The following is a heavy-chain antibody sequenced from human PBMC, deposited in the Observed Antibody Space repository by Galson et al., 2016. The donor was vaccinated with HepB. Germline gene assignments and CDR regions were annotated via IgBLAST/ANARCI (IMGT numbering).Heavy chain of an antibody. CDR3: ARGGVRFLGWHTLRYYYYGMDV. J-gene: IGHJ6*02. CDR1: GGSISSGDYY. CDR2: IYYSEST. Sequence: TLSLTCTVSGGSISSGDYYWSWIRQPPGKGLEWIGYIYYSESTYYNPSLRSRVTMSVDTSKYQFSLKLSSVTAAATAVDYWARGGVRFLGWHTLRYYYYGMDVWGQGTTVTVSS. V-gene: IGHV4-30-4*01. D-gene: IGHD3-3*01.